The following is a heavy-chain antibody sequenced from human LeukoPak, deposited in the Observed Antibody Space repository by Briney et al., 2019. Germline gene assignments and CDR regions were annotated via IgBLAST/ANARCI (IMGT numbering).Heavy chain of an antibody. Sequence: ASVKVSCKASGYTFTSYGISWVRQAPGQGLEWMGWISAYNGNTNYAQKLQGRVTMTTDTSTSTAHMELRSLRSDDTAVYYCARDNVAAYYFDYWGQGTLVTVSS. D-gene: IGHD6-19*01. CDR2: ISAYNGNT. J-gene: IGHJ4*02. CDR3: ARDNVAAYYFDY. V-gene: IGHV1-18*01. CDR1: GYTFTSYG.